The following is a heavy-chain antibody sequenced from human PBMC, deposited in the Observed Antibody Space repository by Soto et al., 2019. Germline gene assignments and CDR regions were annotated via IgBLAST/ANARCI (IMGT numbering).Heavy chain of an antibody. CDR1: GGSISSGGSY. CDR2: IHYSGTT. V-gene: IGHV4-31*03. J-gene: IGHJ4*02. Sequence: QMQLQESGPGLVKPSQTLSVTCTVSGGSISSGGSYWSWIRQHPGKGLEWIGYIHYSGTTYYNPSLKSRVTISIDTSKKQFSLKLSSVTAADTAVYYCARDRDSYGFHDYWGQGTLVTVSS. D-gene: IGHD5-18*01. CDR3: ARDRDSYGFHDY.